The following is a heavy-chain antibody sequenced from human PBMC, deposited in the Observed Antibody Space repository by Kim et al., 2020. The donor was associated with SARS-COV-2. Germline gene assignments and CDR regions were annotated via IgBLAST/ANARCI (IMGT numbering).Heavy chain of an antibody. D-gene: IGHD3-3*01. CDR2: ISAYNGNT. V-gene: IGHV1-18*01. CDR3: ASTEGFLETHRFDY. CDR1: GYTFTSYG. J-gene: IGHJ4*02. Sequence: ASVKVSCKASGYTFTSYGISWVRQAPGQGLEWMGWISAYNGNTNYAQKLQGRVTMTTDTSTSTAYMELRSLRSDDTAVYYCASTEGFLETHRFDYWGQGTLVTVSS.